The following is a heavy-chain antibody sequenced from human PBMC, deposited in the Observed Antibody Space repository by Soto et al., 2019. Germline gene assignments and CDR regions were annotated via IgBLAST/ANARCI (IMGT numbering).Heavy chain of an antibody. V-gene: IGHV3-53*01. CDR1: GFSVSTNH. CDR3: ARGKYYVSSGPWAY. J-gene: IGHJ4*02. D-gene: IGHD3-22*01. Sequence: EVQLVESGGGLIQPGGSLRLSCAASGFSVSTNHMSWVRQAPGKGLEWVSVIYSGGTTYYADSVKGRFTISRDNSKNTLYLQMNSLRAEDTAVYYCARGKYYVSSGPWAYWGPGTLVTVSS. CDR2: IYSGGTT.